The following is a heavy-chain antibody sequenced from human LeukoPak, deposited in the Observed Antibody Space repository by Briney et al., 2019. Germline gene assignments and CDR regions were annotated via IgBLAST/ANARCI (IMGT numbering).Heavy chain of an antibody. D-gene: IGHD3-10*01. V-gene: IGHV3-21*01. J-gene: IGHJ4*02. Sequence: GGSLRLSCAASGFDSSSSWMGWVRQAPGKGLEWVSSISSSSSYIYYADSVKGRFTISRDNAKNSLYLQMNSLRAEDTAVYYCARDPSYGSGSYGSIIDYWGQGTLVTVSS. CDR1: GFDSSSSW. CDR2: ISSSSSYI. CDR3: ARDPSYGSGSYGSIIDY.